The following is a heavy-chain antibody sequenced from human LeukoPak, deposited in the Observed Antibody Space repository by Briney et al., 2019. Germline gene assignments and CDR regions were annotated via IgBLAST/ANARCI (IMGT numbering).Heavy chain of an antibody. D-gene: IGHD4-17*01. CDR2: INHSGST. CDR1: GGSFSSYS. Sequence: SETQSLTCAVYGGSFSSYSWSWIRRAPGKGLEWIGEINHSGSTSYNPSLKSRVTISVDTSKNQFSLNLSSVTAADTAVYYCARDNSVTIAGHHTLDYWGQGTLVTVSS. J-gene: IGHJ4*02. CDR3: ARDNSVTIAGHHTLDY. V-gene: IGHV4-34*01.